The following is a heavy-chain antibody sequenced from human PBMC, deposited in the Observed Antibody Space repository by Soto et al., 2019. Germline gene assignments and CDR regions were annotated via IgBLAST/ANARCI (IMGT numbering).Heavy chain of an antibody. CDR1: GFTLSSYW. CDR3: ARAADDSGWYHYGMDV. Sequence: AGGSLRLSCAASGFTLSSYWMNWFRQAPGKGLEWVANIKQDGSEKYYGDSVKGRFFISRDNAKNSLYLQLNSLRAEDTAVYYCARAADDSGWYHYGMDVWGQGPMVTVYS. V-gene: IGHV3-7*01. CDR2: IKQDGSEK. J-gene: IGHJ6*02. D-gene: IGHD6-19*01.